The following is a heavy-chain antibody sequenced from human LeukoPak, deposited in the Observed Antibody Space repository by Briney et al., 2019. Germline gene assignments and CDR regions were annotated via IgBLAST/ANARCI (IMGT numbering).Heavy chain of an antibody. D-gene: IGHD2/OR15-2a*01. CDR2: IQSKTDGGKT. Sequence: GGSLRLSCAASGFIVTNAWMNWVRQAPGKGLEWVGRIQSKTDGGKTDYAAPVKGRFTIPRDDSKNTLYLQMNSLKTEDTAIYYRSTGNRRDWGQGTLVTVSS. J-gene: IGHJ4*02. CDR3: STGNRRD. CDR1: GFIVTNAW. V-gene: IGHV3-15*07.